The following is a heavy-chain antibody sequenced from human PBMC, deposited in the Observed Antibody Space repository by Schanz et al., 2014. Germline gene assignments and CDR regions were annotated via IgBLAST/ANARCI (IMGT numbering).Heavy chain of an antibody. D-gene: IGHD1-1*01. CDR2: LSFDSRHI. J-gene: IGHJ4*02. CDR1: GFSFDSYN. Sequence: EVQLLESGGGLIQPGGSLRLSCTASGFSFDSYNMNWVRQSPGKGLEWVAFLSFDSRHIYYADSVKGRFTISRDNAKSSLPLQTNSLRADDTAVYYCARDGVAATTDFEYWGQGALVTVSS. V-gene: IGHV3-21*02. CDR3: ARDGVAATTDFEY.